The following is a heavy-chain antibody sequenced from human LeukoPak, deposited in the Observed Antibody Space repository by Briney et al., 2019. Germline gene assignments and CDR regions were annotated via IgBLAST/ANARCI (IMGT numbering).Heavy chain of an antibody. CDR2: IYPGDSDT. CDR3: ARHVSYYYGSGSYYSDY. J-gene: IGHJ4*02. CDR1: GYSFTSYW. D-gene: IGHD3-10*01. V-gene: IGHV5-51*01. Sequence: GEPLKISCKGSGYSFTSYWIGWVRQMPGKGLEWMGIIYPGDSDTRYSPSFQGQVTISADKSISTAYLQWSSLKASDTAMYYCARHVSYYYGSGSYYSDYWGQGTLVTVSS.